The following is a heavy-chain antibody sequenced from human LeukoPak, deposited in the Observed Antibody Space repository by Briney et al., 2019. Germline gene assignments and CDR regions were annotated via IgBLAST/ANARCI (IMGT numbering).Heavy chain of an antibody. CDR3: ARGVPAATLH. Sequence: ASVKVSCKASGYTFTGYYIHWVRQAPGQGLEWMGIINPSGGSTSYAQKFQGRVTMTRDMSTSTVYMELSSLRSEDTAVYYCARGVPAATLHWGQGTLVTVSS. J-gene: IGHJ4*02. CDR2: INPSGGST. CDR1: GYTFTGYY. V-gene: IGHV1-46*01. D-gene: IGHD2-2*01.